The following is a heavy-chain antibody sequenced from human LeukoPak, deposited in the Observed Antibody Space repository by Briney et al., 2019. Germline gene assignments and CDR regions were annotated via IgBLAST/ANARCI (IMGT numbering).Heavy chain of an antibody. CDR1: GFTFSNYA. D-gene: IGHD3-16*01. J-gene: IGHJ6*03. V-gene: IGHV3-23*01. CDR2: VSGSAVTT. Sequence: GGSLRLSCAASGFTFSNYAMSWVRQAPGKGLEWVSAVSGSAVTTYYGDSVKGRFTISRDNSKNTLYLQMNSLRAEDTAVYYCAKAFRGLREYYYYMDVWGKGTTVTVSS. CDR3: AKAFRGLREYYYYMDV.